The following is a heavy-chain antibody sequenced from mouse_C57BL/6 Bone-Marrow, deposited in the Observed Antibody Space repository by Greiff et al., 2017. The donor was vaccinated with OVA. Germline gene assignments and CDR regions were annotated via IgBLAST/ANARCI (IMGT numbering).Heavy chain of an antibody. CDR2: IYPGDGDT. D-gene: IGHD2-4*01. Sequence: VQLQQSGAELVKPGASVKISCKASGYAFSSYWMNWVKQRPGQGLEWIGQIYPGDGDTNYNGKFKGKATLTADTSSSTAYMQLSSLTSEDSAVYFGEKWWRSYDYDNYFDYWGQGTTLTVSS. CDR1: GYAFSSYW. CDR3: EKWWRSYDYDNYFDY. J-gene: IGHJ2*01. V-gene: IGHV1-80*01.